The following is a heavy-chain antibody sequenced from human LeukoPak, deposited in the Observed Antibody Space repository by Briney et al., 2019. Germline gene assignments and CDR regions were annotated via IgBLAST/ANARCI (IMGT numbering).Heavy chain of an antibody. D-gene: IGHD3-3*01. V-gene: IGHV3-23*01. CDR3: ASRPPSETYYAVFDY. CDR2: ITGSGGST. CDR1: GLTFSSHA. Sequence: GGSLRLSRVASGLTFSSHAMTWVRQTPGKGLEWVSGITGSGGSTYHAESVKGRFIISRDNSKNTLYLQMNNLRAEDTAVYYCASRPPSETYYAVFDYWGQGTLVTVSS. J-gene: IGHJ4*02.